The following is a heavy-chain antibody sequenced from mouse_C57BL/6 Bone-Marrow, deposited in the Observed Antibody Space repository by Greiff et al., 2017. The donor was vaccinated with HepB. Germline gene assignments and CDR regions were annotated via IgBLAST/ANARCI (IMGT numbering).Heavy chain of an antibody. CDR3: TPRGGYGYFDV. Sequence: EVQLQQSGAELVRPGASVKLSCTASGFNIKDDYMHWVKQRPEQGLEWIGWIDPENGDTEYASKFQGKATITADTSSNTAYLQLSSLTSEDTAVYYCTPRGGYGYFDVWGTGTTVTVSS. V-gene: IGHV14-4*01. J-gene: IGHJ1*03. D-gene: IGHD1-1*02. CDR2: IDPENGDT. CDR1: GFNIKDDY.